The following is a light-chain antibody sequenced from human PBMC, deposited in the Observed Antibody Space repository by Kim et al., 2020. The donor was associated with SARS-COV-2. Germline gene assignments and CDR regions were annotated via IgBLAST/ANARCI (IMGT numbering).Light chain of an antibody. V-gene: IGLV3-19*01. CDR1: SLRSFY. CDR2: GKN. CDR3: NSRDSSGNHLV. Sequence: ALGQTVRITCQGDSLRSFYASWYQQKPGQAPVVVIYGKNNRPSGIPDRFSGSSSGNTASLTITGAQAEDEADYYCNSRDSSGNHLVFGGGTQVTVL. J-gene: IGLJ2*01.